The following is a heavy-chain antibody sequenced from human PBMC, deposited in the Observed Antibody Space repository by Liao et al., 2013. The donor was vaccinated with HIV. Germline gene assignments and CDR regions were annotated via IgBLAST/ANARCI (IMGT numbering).Heavy chain of an antibody. CDR3: ARGATVDDTRDYFNY. Sequence: QVQLQESGPGLVKASQTLSLTCTVSSGSISSGSYYWTWIRRPAGKGLEWIGRIYTSGYTNFNPSLKSRVTMSVDTSKNEFSLKVHSVTAVDSAVYYCARGATVDDTRDYFNYWGQGILVAVSS. J-gene: IGHJ4*02. V-gene: IGHV4-61*02. D-gene: IGHD6-6*01. CDR2: IYTSGYT. CDR1: SGSISSGSYY.